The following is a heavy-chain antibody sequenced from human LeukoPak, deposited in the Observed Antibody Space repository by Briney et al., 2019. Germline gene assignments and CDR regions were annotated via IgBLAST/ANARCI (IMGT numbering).Heavy chain of an antibody. CDR1: GFTFDDYG. V-gene: IGHV3-20*04. D-gene: IGHD3-10*01. CDR3: ARVPPTFTPLRYGSGSLDY. J-gene: IGHJ4*02. CDR2: INWNGGST. Sequence: GGSLRLSCAASGFTFDDYGMSWVRQAPGKGLEWVSGINWNGGSTGYADSVKGRFTISRDNAKNSLYLQMNSLRAEDTALYYCARVPPTFTPLRYGSGSLDYWGQGTLVTVSS.